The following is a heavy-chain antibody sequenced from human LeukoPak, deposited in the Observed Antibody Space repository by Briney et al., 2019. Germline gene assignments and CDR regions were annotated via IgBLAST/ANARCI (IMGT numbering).Heavy chain of an antibody. CDR2: INPNSGGT. D-gene: IGHD3-10*01. Sequence: GASVKVSCKASGYTFTCYYMHWVRQAPGQGLEWMGWINPNSGGTNYAQKFQGRVTMTRDTSISTAYMELSRLRSDDTAVYYCARALVRGVITHEGYWGQGTLVTVSS. CDR1: GYTFTCYY. CDR3: ARALVRGVITHEGY. J-gene: IGHJ4*02. V-gene: IGHV1-2*02.